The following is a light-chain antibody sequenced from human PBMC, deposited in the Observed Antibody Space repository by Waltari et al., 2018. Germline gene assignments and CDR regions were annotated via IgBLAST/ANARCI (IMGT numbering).Light chain of an antibody. CDR3: QQYGSSVLYT. Sequence: VLTQSPGTLSLSPGERATLSCRASQTLTKRYLAWYQQKPSQAPRLLIYGASSRAAGIPDRFSGSGSGTDFTLTISRLEPEDSAVYYCQQYGSSVLYTFGQGTKVEIK. CDR2: GAS. CDR1: QTLTKRY. J-gene: IGKJ2*01. V-gene: IGKV3-20*01.